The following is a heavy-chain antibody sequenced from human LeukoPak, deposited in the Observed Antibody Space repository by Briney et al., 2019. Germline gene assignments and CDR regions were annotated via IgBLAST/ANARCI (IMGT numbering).Heavy chain of an antibody. D-gene: IGHD6-19*01. J-gene: IGHJ4*02. CDR3: AKTFTSRISIAVADYFDY. CDR2: IKQDGSEK. Sequence: GGSLRLSCAASGFTFSSYWMSWVRQAPGKGLEWVANIKQDGSEKYYVDSVKGRFTISRDNAKNSLYLQMNSLRAEDTAVYYCAKTFTSRISIAVADYFDYWGQGTLVTVSS. V-gene: IGHV3-7*03. CDR1: GFTFSSYW.